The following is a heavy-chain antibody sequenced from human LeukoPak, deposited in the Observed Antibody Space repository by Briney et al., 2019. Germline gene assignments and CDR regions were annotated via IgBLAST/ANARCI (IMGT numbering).Heavy chain of an antibody. V-gene: IGHV4-61*05. CDR2: IYYSGST. CDR3: ASLVVTAISHYFDY. J-gene: IGHJ4*02. CDR1: GGSISSSSYY. D-gene: IGHD2-21*02. Sequence: PSETLSLTCTVSGGSISSSSYYWSWIRQPPGKGLEWIGYIYYSGSTNYNPSLKSRVTISVDTSKNQFSLKLSSVTAADTAVYYCASLVVTAISHYFDYWGQGTLVTVSS.